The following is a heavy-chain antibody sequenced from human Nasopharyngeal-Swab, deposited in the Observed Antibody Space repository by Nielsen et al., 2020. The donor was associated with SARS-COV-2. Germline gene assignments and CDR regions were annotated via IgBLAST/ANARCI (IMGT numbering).Heavy chain of an antibody. J-gene: IGHJ4*02. CDR1: GDSISSSHW. D-gene: IGHD1-26*01. V-gene: IGHV4-4*02. CDR3: ARLFSNAGRYFRSDS. Sequence: SETLSLTCAVSGDSISSSHWWSWVRQPPGKGLEWIGEIHESGNSNYNPSLTGRVYMSVDKSQNQFSLEVTSLTAADTAFYYCARLFSNAGRYFRSDSWGQGMLVIVS. CDR2: IHESGNS.